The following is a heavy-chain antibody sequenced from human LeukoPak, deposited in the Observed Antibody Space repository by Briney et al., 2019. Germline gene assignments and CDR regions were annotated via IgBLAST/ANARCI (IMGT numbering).Heavy chain of an antibody. CDR3: ARDHIVSARGRAFDI. V-gene: IGHV3-74*01. Sequence: GGSLRLSCAASGFTFSSYWMHWVRQAPGKGLVWVSHINSDGSSTAYADSVKGRFTISRDNAKNTLYLQMNSLRAEDTAVYYCARDHIVSARGRAFDIWGQGTMFTVSS. D-gene: IGHD3-16*02. CDR1: GFTFSSYW. CDR2: INSDGSST. J-gene: IGHJ3*02.